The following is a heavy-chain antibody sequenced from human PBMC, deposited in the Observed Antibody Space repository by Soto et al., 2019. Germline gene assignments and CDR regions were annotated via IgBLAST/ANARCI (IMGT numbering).Heavy chain of an antibody. CDR2: IYYSGST. J-gene: IGHJ4*02. V-gene: IGHV4-31*03. Sequence: QVQLQESGPGLVKPSQTLSLTCTVSGGSISSGGYYWSWIRQHPGKGLEWIGYIYYSGSTYYNPSLKSRVTISIDTSKNPFALKLSSVTAADTAVYYCARVGDYDFYFDYWGQGTLVTVSS. CDR3: ARVGDYDFYFDY. CDR1: GGSISSGGYY. D-gene: IGHD4-17*01.